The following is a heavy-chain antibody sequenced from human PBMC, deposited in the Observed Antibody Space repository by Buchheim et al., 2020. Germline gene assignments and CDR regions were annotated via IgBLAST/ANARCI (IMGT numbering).Heavy chain of an antibody. V-gene: IGHV3-23*04. CDR3: AKAVESYSSGWYSGYFDY. J-gene: IGHJ4*02. CDR2: ISGSGGST. Sequence: EVQLVESGGGLVQPGGSLRLSCAASGFTFSSYAMSWVRQAPGKGLEWVSAISGSGGSTYYADSVKGRFPISRDNSKNTLYLQMNSLRAEDTAVYYCAKAVESYSSGWYSGYFDYWGQGTL. CDR1: GFTFSSYA. D-gene: IGHD6-19*01.